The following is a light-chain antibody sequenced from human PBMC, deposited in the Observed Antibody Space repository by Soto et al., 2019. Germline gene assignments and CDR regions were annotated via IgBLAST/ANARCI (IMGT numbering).Light chain of an antibody. J-gene: IGKJ4*01. CDR2: DTC. V-gene: IGKV3-15*01. CDR3: RQYVTGPLS. CDR1: QGIGDT. Sequence: EIVMTQSPATLSVSPGEAATLSCRASQGIGDTLAWYQQKPGQTPRLLIYDTCVRATGVPARFSGSRSGAEFTLTISSRQSEDFAVYYSRQYVTGPLSFGGGYKV.